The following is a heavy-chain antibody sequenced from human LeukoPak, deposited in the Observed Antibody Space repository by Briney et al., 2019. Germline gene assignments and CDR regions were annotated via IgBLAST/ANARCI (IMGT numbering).Heavy chain of an antibody. V-gene: IGHV6-1*01. J-gene: IGHJ4*02. CDR1: GDSVSSNSAA. CDR2: TYYRSKWYN. Sequence: SQTLSLTCAISGDSVSSNSAAWNWIRQSPTRGLEWLGRTYYRSKWYNDYAVSVKSRIAINPDTSKNQFSLQLNSVTPEDTAVYYCARSDGGVAAPPVFDYWGQGTLVTVSS. CDR3: ARSDGGVAAPPVFDY. D-gene: IGHD2-15*01.